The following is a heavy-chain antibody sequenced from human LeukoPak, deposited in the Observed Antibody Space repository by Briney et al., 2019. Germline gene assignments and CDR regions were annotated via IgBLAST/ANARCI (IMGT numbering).Heavy chain of an antibody. CDR3: AKEGTFGEWLLQKPYYYYMDV. J-gene: IGHJ6*03. V-gene: IGHV1-69*13. Sequence: SVKVSCKASGGTFSSYAISWVRQAPGQGLEWVGGIIPIFGTANYAQKLQGRVTITADESTSTAYMELSSLRSEDTAVYYCAKEGTFGEWLLQKPYYYYMDVWGKGTTVTVSS. D-gene: IGHD3-3*01. CDR1: GGTFSSYA. CDR2: IIPIFGTA.